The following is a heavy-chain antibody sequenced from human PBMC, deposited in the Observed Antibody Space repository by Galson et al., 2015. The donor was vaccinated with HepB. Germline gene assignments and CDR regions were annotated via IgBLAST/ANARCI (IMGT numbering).Heavy chain of an antibody. CDR3: ARDREVRGIINYYYGMDV. J-gene: IGHJ6*02. D-gene: IGHD3-10*01. Sequence: SLRLSCAASGFTFSAHSMNWVRQAPGKGLEWVSSISSGGPYIYYADSVKGRFTISRDNAKNPLYLQMNSLRVEDTAVYYCARDREVRGIINYYYGMDVWGRGTTVTVSS. CDR2: ISSGGPYI. CDR1: GFTFSAHS. V-gene: IGHV3-21*01.